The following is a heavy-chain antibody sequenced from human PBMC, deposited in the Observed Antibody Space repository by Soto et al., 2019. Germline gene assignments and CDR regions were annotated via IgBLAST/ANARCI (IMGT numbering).Heavy chain of an antibody. V-gene: IGHV1-24*01. J-gene: IGHJ3*01. D-gene: IGHD2-15*01. Sequence: ASVKVSCKVSGYTLTELSMHWVRQAPGKGLEWMGGFDPEDGETIYAQKFQGRVTMTEDTSTDTAYMELSSLRSEDTAVYYCATADWQLLSDAFDVWGQGTMVNVSS. CDR2: FDPEDGET. CDR3: ATADWQLLSDAFDV. CDR1: GYTLTELS.